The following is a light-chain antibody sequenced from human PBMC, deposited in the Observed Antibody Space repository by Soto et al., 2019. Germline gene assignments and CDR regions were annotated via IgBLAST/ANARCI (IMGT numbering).Light chain of an antibody. Sequence: DIMLTQSPGTLSLSPGEISTFSCRASQSVTSSYLAWYQQQPGQAPRLLIYGASTRATAVPDRFSGSGSGTDFTLTITSLQSDDFATYFCQQSSSWPITFGQGTRLEIK. CDR2: GAS. CDR1: QSVTSSY. J-gene: IGKJ5*01. CDR3: QQSSSWPIT. V-gene: IGKV3-20*01.